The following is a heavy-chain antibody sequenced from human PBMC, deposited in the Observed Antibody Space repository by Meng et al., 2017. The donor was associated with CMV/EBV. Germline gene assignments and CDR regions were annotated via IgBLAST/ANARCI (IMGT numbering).Heavy chain of an antibody. CDR3: ARDYCSSTSCYTRRVYYGMDV. V-gene: IGHV3-7*01. Sequence: GESLKISCAASGFTFSSYWMSWVRQAPGKGLEWVANIKQDGSEKYYVDSVKGRFTISRDNAKNSLYLQMNSLRAEDTAVYYCARDYCSSTSCYTRRVYYGMDVWGQGTTVTVSS. CDR1: GFTFSSYW. D-gene: IGHD2-2*02. CDR2: IKQDGSEK. J-gene: IGHJ6*02.